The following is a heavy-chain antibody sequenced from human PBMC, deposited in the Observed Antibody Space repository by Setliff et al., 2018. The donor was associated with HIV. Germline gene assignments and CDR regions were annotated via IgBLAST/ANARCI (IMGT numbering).Heavy chain of an antibody. V-gene: IGHV4-4*09. J-gene: IGHJ5*02. Sequence: PSETLSLTCTVSGDSISSYSWNWIRQSPGGGLEWIGFIFSSGSTKYNPSLQSRVTMSIDTSKNQFSLRLTSVTAADTAVYYCARRIDDSGSFPDKNWFDTWAREAWSPSPQ. CDR2: IFSSGST. D-gene: IGHD3-10*01. CDR3: ARRIDDSGSFPDKNWFDT. CDR1: GDSISSYS.